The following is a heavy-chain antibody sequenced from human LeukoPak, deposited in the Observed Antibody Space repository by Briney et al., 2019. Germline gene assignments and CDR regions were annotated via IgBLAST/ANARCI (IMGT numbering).Heavy chain of an antibody. CDR2: INSDGSST. CDR1: GFTFSSYW. V-gene: IGHV3-74*01. Sequence: PGESLRLSCAASGFTFSSYWMHWVRQAPGKGLVWVSRINSDGSSTSYADSVKCRFTISRDNAKNTLYLQMNSLRAEDTAVYYCARVGYYDSSGSPSLDYWGQGTLVTVSS. J-gene: IGHJ4*02. CDR3: ARVGYYDSSGSPSLDY. D-gene: IGHD3-22*01.